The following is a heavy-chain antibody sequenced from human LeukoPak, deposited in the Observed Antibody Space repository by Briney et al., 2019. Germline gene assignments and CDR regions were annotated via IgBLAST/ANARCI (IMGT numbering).Heavy chain of an antibody. CDR3: ARQVYSSGPYLDY. V-gene: IGHV4-39*01. CDR2: ISYSGNT. Sequence: PSETLSLTCTVSGGSIISSDYHWGWVRQPPGKGLEWIGTISYSGNTDYNPSLKSRVTISVDTSKNQFSLTLSSVIAADTAVYYCARQVYSSGPYLDYWGQGTLVTVSS. D-gene: IGHD6-19*01. CDR1: GGSIISSDYH. J-gene: IGHJ4*02.